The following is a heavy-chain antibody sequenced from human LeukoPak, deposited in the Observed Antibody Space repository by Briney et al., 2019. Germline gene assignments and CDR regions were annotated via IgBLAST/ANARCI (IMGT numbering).Heavy chain of an antibody. CDR1: GFTFSSYS. CDR2: IYYSGDT. D-gene: IGHD3-22*01. J-gene: IGHJ4*02. CDR3: ARNYYDSSGYYYFDY. Sequence: GSLRLSCAASGFTFSSYSMNWIRQPPGKGLEWIGNIYYSGDTYYNPSLKSRATISVDTSKNQFSLKLSSVTAADTAVYYCARNYYDSSGYYYFDYWGQGTLVTVSS. V-gene: IGHV4-59*04.